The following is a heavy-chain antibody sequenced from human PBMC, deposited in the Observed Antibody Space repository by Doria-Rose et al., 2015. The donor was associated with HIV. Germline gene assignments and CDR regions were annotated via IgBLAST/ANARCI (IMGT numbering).Heavy chain of an antibody. V-gene: IGHV2-26*01. CDR2: IFSDDES. CDR1: GVSLSSPGMG. CDR3: ARIKSSRWYHKYYFDF. Sequence: SGPVLVKPTETLTLTCTVSGVSLSSPGMGVSWIRQPPGKALEWLANIFSDDESSYKTSLKIRLTISRGTSNSQVVLTMTDMDPVDTATYYCARIKSSRWYHKYYFDFWGQGTLVIVSA. J-gene: IGHJ4*02. D-gene: IGHD6-13*01.